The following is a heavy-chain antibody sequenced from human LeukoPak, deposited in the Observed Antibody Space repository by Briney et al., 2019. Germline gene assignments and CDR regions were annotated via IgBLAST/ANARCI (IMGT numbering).Heavy chain of an antibody. D-gene: IGHD5/OR15-5a*01. CDR3: ARARSVRPNSFDP. V-gene: IGHV1-2*02. Sequence: ASVKVSCKASGYTFTGYYMHWVRQAPGQGVEWMGWINPNSGGTNYAQTFQGRVTMTRDTSISTAYMELSRLRSDDTAVYYCARARSVRPNSFDPWGQGTLVTVSS. CDR1: GYTFTGYY. CDR2: INPNSGGT. J-gene: IGHJ5*02.